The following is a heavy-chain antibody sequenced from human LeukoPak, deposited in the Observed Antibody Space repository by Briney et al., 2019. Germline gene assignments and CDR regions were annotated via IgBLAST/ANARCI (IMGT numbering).Heavy chain of an antibody. Sequence: AGGSLRLSCAASGFTFSSYAMSWVRQAPGKGLEWVSAISGSGGSTYYADSVKGRFTISSENSKNTMYLQMNSLSAEATAVYYCAKEGYYYDSSGYPTPFDYWGQGNLVTVSS. D-gene: IGHD3-22*01. V-gene: IGHV3-23*01. J-gene: IGHJ4*02. CDR2: ISGSGGST. CDR3: AKEGYYYDSSGYPTPFDY. CDR1: GFTFSSYA.